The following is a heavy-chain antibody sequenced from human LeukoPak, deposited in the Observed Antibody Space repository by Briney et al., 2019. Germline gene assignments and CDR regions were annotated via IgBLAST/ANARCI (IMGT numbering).Heavy chain of an antibody. Sequence: PGGSLRLSCAASGFTFSDYYMSWIRQAPGKGLEWVASIRYDGSRQFYADSVKGRFTISRDNSRNTVDVQMNSLRSEDSALYYCAKGGQYDSDSFFDFWGQGTLVTVSS. CDR1: GFTFSDYY. V-gene: IGHV3-30*02. CDR3: AKGGQYDSDSFFDF. CDR2: IRYDGSRQ. D-gene: IGHD3-22*01. J-gene: IGHJ4*02.